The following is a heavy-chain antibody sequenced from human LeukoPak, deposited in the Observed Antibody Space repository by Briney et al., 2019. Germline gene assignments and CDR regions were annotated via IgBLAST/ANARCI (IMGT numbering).Heavy chain of an antibody. CDR2: IYSGGST. D-gene: IGHD3-3*01. V-gene: IGHV3-66*01. J-gene: IGHJ4*02. Sequence: GGSLRLSCAASGFTVSRNYMSWVRQAPGKGLEWVSVIYSGGSTYYADSVKGRFTISRDNSKNTLYLQMNSLRAEDTAVYYCAKAQVGVAAIGYWGQGTLVTVSS. CDR3: AKAQVGVAAIGY. CDR1: GFTVSRNY.